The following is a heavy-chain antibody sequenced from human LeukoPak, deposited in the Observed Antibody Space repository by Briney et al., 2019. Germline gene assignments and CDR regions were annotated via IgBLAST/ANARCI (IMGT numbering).Heavy chain of an antibody. V-gene: IGHV4-59*01. D-gene: IGHD6-13*01. Sequence: LETLSLTCTVSGGSISSYYWSWIRQPPGKGLEWITYINYSGSTNYNPSLKSRVTILVDTSKNQFSLKLSSVTPADTAVYYCARVGGYGSRWYLSPYFDYWGQGTLVTVSS. CDR1: GGSISSYY. CDR3: ARVGGYGSRWYLSPYFDY. J-gene: IGHJ4*02. CDR2: INYSGST.